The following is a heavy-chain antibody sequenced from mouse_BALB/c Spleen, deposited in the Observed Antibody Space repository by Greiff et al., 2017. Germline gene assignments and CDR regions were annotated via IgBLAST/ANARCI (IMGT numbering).Heavy chain of an antibody. J-gene: IGHJ4*01. CDR1: GYTFTSYW. CDR2: INPSTGYT. Sequence: QVQLKQSGAELAKPGASVKMSCKASGYTFTSYWMHWVKQRPGQGLEWIGYINPSTGYTEYNQKFKDKATLTADKSSSTAYMQLSSLTSEDSAVYYCARSTTATYYYAMDYWGQGTSVTVSS. V-gene: IGHV1-7*01. D-gene: IGHD1-2*01. CDR3: ARSTTATYYYAMDY.